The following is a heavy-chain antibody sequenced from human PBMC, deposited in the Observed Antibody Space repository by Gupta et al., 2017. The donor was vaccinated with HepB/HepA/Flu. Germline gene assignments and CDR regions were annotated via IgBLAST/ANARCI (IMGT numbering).Heavy chain of an antibody. V-gene: IGHV1-18*01. Sequence: QVQFVQSGPERKKPWASGEVSCKNSGYRFPSYGISWVRQAPRQGLEWLGWISGYNGNTHHAPKFQGRVTLTADTSTNTAYMECLSLRSDDTATYFCLRDLLDYWGQGTLVTVSS. J-gene: IGHJ4*02. CDR1: GYRFPSYG. CDR3: LRDLLDY. CDR2: ISGYNGNT.